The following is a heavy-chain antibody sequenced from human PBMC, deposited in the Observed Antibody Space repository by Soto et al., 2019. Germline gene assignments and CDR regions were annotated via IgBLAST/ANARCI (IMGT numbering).Heavy chain of an antibody. J-gene: IGHJ6*02. CDR3: AEGKRGKQWLVPGVYYYYGMDV. D-gene: IGHD6-19*01. V-gene: IGHV3-30*18. CDR2: ISYDGSNK. CDR1: GFTFSSYG. Sequence: GGSLRLSCTASGFTFSSYGMHWVRQAPGKGLEWVAVISYDGSNKYYADSVKGRFTISRDNSKNTLYLQMNSLRAEDTAVYYCAEGKRGKQWLVPGVYYYYGMDVWGQGTTVTVSS.